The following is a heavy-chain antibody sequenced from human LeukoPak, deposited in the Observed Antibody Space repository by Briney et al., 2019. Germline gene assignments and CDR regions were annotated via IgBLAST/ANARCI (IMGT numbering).Heavy chain of an antibody. CDR3: ANIDFDWPP. D-gene: IGHD3-9*01. CDR2: IKQDGSEK. Sequence: TGGSLRPSCAASGFTFSSYWMSWVRQAPGKGLEWVANIKQDGSEKYYVDSVKGRFTISRDNAKNSLYLQMNSLRAEDTAVYYYANIDFDWPPWGQGTLVTVSS. V-gene: IGHV3-7*01. CDR1: GFTFSSYW. J-gene: IGHJ5*02.